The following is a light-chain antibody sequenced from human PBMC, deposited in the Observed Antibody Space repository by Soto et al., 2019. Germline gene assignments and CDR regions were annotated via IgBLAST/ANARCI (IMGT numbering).Light chain of an antibody. CDR2: DAS. V-gene: IGKV1-27*01. Sequence: DVRMTQSPSSLSASVGDRVTITCRASQAIANYVAWYQQKPGKVPELLIYDASTLHSGVPSRFSGSASGTEFTLTISSLQPEDGATYYCQKHNSAPLTFGGGTKVEMK. CDR1: QAIANY. CDR3: QKHNSAPLT. J-gene: IGKJ4*01.